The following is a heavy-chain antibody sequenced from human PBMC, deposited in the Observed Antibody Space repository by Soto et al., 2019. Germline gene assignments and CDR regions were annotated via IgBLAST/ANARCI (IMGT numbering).Heavy chain of an antibody. CDR3: AKDQRSSRFLEWFYYYYGMDV. D-gene: IGHD3-3*01. CDR1: GFTFSSYA. V-gene: IGHV3-23*01. CDR2: ISGSGGST. Sequence: GGSLRLSCAASGFTFSSYAMSWVRQAPGKGLEWVSAISGSGGSTYYADSVKGRFTISRDNSKNTLYLQMNSLRAEDTAVYYCAKDQRSSRFLEWFYYYYGMDVWGQGTTVTVSS. J-gene: IGHJ6*02.